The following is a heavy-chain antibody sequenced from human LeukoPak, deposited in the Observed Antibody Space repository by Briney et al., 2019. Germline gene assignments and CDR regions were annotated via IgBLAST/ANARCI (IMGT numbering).Heavy chain of an antibody. V-gene: IGHV3-49*04. CDR3: TRDRSLSWELHYFDY. D-gene: IGHD1-26*01. J-gene: IGHJ4*02. Sequence: GGSLRLSCTASGFTFGDYAMSWVRQAPGKGLEWVGYIRSKAYGGTTEYAASVKGRFTISRDDSKSIAYLQMNSLKTEDTAVYYCTRDRSLSWELHYFDYWGQGTLVTVSS. CDR1: GFTFGDYA. CDR2: IRSKAYGGTT.